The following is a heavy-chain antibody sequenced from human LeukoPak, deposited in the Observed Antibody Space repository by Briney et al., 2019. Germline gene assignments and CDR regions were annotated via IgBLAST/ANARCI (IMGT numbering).Heavy chain of an antibody. CDR2: ISYSGSTI. V-gene: IGHV3-11*01. D-gene: IGHD2-2*01. CDR1: GFTFSDYY. Sequence: GGSLRLSCAASGFTFSDYYMTWIRQAPGKGLESVSYISYSGSTIYYADSVKGRFTISRDNVKNPLYLQMNSLRAEDTAEYYCARVVAVSTGASDIWGQGTMVTVSS. J-gene: IGHJ3*02. CDR3: ARVVAVSTGASDI.